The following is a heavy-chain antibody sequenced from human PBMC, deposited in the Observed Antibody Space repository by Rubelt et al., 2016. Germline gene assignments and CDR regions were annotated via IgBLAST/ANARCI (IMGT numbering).Heavy chain of an antibody. D-gene: IGHD1-26*01. J-gene: IGHJ6*02. Sequence: RGGLEWVGRIRNKPNSYTPEYAASVKGRFTISRDDSKNSLYLQMNSLKTEDTAVYYCTRITRLDWEGGGQYFGMDVWGQGTTVTVSS. V-gene: IGHV3-72*01. CDR2: IRNKPNSYTP. CDR3: TRITRLDWEGGGQYFGMDV.